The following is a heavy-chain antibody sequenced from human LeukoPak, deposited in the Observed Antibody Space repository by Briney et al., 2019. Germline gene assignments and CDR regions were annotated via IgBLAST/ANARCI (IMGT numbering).Heavy chain of an antibody. CDR3: ARTSPRYGSGTYYMYFDC. Sequence: ASVKVSCKASGGTFSSYGISWVRQAPGQGLEWMGRIIPIFDTANYAQKFQGRVTITTDESTSTAYMEVSSLRSEDTAVYYCARTSPRYGSGTYYMYFDCWGQGTLVTVSS. J-gene: IGHJ4*02. D-gene: IGHD3-10*01. CDR2: IIPIFDTA. V-gene: IGHV1-69*05. CDR1: GGTFSSYG.